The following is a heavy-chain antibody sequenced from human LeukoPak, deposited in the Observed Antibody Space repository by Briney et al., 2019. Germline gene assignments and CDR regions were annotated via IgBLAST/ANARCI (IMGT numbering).Heavy chain of an antibody. CDR3: ARGPCSGSPYWFDP. D-gene: IGHD1-26*01. CDR2: ISSSSSYI. CDR1: GFTFSSYS. Sequence: KTGGSLRLSCAASGFTFSSYSMNWVRQAPGKGLEWVSSISSSSSYIYYADSVEGRFTISRDNAKNSLYLQMNSLRAEDTAVYYCARGPCSGSPYWFDPWGQGTLVTVSS. V-gene: IGHV3-21*01. J-gene: IGHJ5*02.